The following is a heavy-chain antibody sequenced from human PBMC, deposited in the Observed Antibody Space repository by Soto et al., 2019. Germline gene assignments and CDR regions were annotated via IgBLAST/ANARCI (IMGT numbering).Heavy chain of an antibody. D-gene: IGHD6-6*01. V-gene: IGHV1-69*13. CDR1: GGTFSSYA. J-gene: IGHJ6*02. CDR2: IIPIFGTA. CDR3: ASPSSSRYYYYGMDV. Sequence: SVKVSCKASGGTFSSYAMSWVRQAPGQGLEWMGGIIPIFGTANYAQKFQGRVTITADESTSTAYMELSSLRSEDTAVYYCASPSSSRYYYYGMDVWGQGTTVTAP.